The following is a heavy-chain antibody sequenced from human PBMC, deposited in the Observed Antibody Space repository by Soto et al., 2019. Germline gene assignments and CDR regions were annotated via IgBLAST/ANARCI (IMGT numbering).Heavy chain of an antibody. CDR1: GGSLSGYY. Sequence: QVQLQQWGAGLLKPSETLSLTCAVYGGSLSGYYWSWIRQPPGKGLEWIGVIEHIGSTSYNPSLKSRVTIAVDISRKEFSLKLTSMTAADTAVYYCARNDYGDYRPVYWGQGTLGTVSS. CDR3: ARNDYGDYRPVY. V-gene: IGHV4-34*01. CDR2: IEHIGST. J-gene: IGHJ4*02. D-gene: IGHD4-17*01.